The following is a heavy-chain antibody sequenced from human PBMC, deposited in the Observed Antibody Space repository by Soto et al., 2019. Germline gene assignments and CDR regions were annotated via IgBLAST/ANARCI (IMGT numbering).Heavy chain of an antibody. CDR2: IYNGERT. Sequence: QVHLQESGPGLVKPSETMSLTCTASGASIRNFYWNWVRQFPGKGLEWIGHIYNGERTNYNPSLKRRVTISVDTSKNQFSLTLSSVTVADTAVYYCAQTTGWPGFDYWGQGTLVAVSS. D-gene: IGHD6-19*01. V-gene: IGHV4-59*01. CDR1: GASIRNFY. CDR3: AQTTGWPGFDY. J-gene: IGHJ4*02.